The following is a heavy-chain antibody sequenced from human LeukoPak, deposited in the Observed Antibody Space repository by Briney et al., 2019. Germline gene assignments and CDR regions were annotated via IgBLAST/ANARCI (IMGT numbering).Heavy chain of an antibody. D-gene: IGHD5-18*01. CDR3: ASLRVDTAMVTTYFDY. J-gene: IGHJ4*02. Sequence: SVKVSCKASGGTFSSYAISWVRQAPGQGLEWMGRIIPILGIANYAQKFQGRVTITADKSTSTAYMELSSLRSEDTAVYYCASLRVDTAMVTTYFDYWGQGTLVTVSS. V-gene: IGHV1-69*04. CDR2: IIPILGIA. CDR1: GGTFSSYA.